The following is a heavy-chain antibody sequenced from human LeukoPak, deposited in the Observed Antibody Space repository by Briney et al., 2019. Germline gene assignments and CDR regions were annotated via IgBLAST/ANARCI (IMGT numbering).Heavy chain of an antibody. CDR2: IYYSGST. CDR3: AGEKYYDTYYAMDV. D-gene: IGHD3-22*01. V-gene: IGHV4-59*12. Sequence: SETLSLTCTVSGGSISSYYWSWIRQPPGKGLEWIGYIYYSGSTNYNPSLKSRVTISVDTSKNQFSLKLSSVTAADTAVYYCAGEKYYDTYYAMDVWGQGTTVTVSS. CDR1: GGSISSYY. J-gene: IGHJ6*02.